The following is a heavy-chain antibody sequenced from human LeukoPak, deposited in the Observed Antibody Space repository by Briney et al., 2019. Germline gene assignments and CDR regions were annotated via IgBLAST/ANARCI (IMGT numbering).Heavy chain of an antibody. CDR1: GGSISSYY. J-gene: IGHJ4*02. Sequence: SETLSLTCTVSGGSISSYYWSWIWQPPGKGLEWIGYIYYSGSTNYNPSLKSRVTISVDTSKNQFSLKLSSVTAADTAVYYCAGTYYYDSSGYPFDYWGQGTLVTVSS. CDR2: IYYSGST. V-gene: IGHV4-59*01. CDR3: AGTYYYDSSGYPFDY. D-gene: IGHD3-22*01.